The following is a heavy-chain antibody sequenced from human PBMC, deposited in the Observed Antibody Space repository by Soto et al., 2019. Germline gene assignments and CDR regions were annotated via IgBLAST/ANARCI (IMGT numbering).Heavy chain of an antibody. D-gene: IGHD3-16*02. Sequence: SETLSLPGAVSGYSISNGDYYWSWIRQPPGRGLEWIGYIDSSGSTYYNPSLKSRLTMSVDMSKNQFSLRLTSVTAADTAVYYCASRYLYWGQGLLVTVS. CDR1: GYSISNGDYY. CDR2: IDSSGST. J-gene: IGHJ4*02. CDR3: ASRYLY. V-gene: IGHV4-30-4*01.